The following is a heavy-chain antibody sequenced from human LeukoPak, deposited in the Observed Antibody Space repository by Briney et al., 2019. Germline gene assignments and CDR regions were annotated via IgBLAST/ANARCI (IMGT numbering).Heavy chain of an antibody. CDR3: AKDGDYYDSSGHIDY. CDR1: GFTFTSCA. J-gene: IGHJ4*02. Sequence: GGSLRLSCAASGFTFTSCAMSWVRQAPGKGLEWVSAMSVSGGSTYYADSVKGRFTISRDNSKNTLYLQMNSLRAEDTAVYYCAKDGDYYDSSGHIDYWGQGTLVTVSS. CDR2: MSVSGGST. D-gene: IGHD3-22*01. V-gene: IGHV3-23*01.